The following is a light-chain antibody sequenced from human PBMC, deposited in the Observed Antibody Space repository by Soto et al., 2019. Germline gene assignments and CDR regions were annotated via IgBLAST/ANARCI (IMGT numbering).Light chain of an antibody. CDR1: QGVRSY. J-gene: IGKJ1*01. V-gene: IGKV1-9*01. CDR3: HQVYTYPRT. Sequence: IQLTQSPSSLSASVGDRVTITCRASQGVRSYLAWFQQRPGKAPKLLIFGASTLQNGVPARFSGGGFGTEFTLTITSLQPEDFATYYCHQVYTYPRTFGQGTKVDFK. CDR2: GAS.